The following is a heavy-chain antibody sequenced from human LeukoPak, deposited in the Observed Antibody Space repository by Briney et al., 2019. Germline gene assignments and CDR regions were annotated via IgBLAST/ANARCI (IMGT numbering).Heavy chain of an antibody. J-gene: IGHJ4*02. V-gene: IGHV1-18*01. CDR3: ARDLSGSSSSSATGFDY. CDR1: GYTFTSYG. Sequence: ASVKVSCKASGYTFTSYGISWVRQAPGQGLEWMGWISAYNGNTNYAQKLQGRVTMTTDTSTSTAYMELRSLRSEDTAVYYCARDLSGSSSSSATGFDYWGQGTLVTVSS. D-gene: IGHD6-6*01. CDR2: ISAYNGNT.